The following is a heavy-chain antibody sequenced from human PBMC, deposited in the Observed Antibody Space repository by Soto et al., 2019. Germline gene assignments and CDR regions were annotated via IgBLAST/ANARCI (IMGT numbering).Heavy chain of an antibody. V-gene: IGHV4-61*01. Sequence: ETLSLTCTVSGGSVSSGSYYWSWIRQPPGKGLEWIGYIYYSGSTNYNPSLKSRVTISVDTSKNQFSLKLSSVTAADTAVYYCARDRNCSGGSCYSGGYWFDPWGQGTLVTVSS. CDR1: GGSVSSGSYY. J-gene: IGHJ5*02. CDR3: ARDRNCSGGSCYSGGYWFDP. D-gene: IGHD2-15*01. CDR2: IYYSGST.